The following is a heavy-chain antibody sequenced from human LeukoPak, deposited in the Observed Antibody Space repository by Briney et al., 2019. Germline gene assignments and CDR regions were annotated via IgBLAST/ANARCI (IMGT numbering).Heavy chain of an antibody. Sequence: SETLSLTCTVSGGSISSYYWSWIRQPAGKGLEWIGRIYTSGSTNYNPSLKSRVTISVDTSKNQFSLKLSSVTAADTAVYYCARDGGGTGTTWWFDPWGQGTLVTVSS. CDR2: IYTSGST. D-gene: IGHD1-1*01. CDR3: ARDGGGTGTTWWFDP. J-gene: IGHJ5*02. V-gene: IGHV4-4*07. CDR1: GGSISSYY.